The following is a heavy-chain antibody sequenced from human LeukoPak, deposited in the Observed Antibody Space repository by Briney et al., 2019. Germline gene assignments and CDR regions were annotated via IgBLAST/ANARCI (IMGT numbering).Heavy chain of an antibody. CDR3: ARENAYGYSYGMDV. Sequence: ASVKVSCKASGYXFTSYYMYWVRQAPGQGLEWMGIINSSGGNTSYAQNFQGRVTMTRDTSARLAYMELRSLRSEDTAVYYCARENAYGYSYGMDVWGQGTTVTVSS. J-gene: IGHJ6*02. CDR1: GYXFTSYY. D-gene: IGHD3-22*01. V-gene: IGHV1-46*01. CDR2: INSSGGNT.